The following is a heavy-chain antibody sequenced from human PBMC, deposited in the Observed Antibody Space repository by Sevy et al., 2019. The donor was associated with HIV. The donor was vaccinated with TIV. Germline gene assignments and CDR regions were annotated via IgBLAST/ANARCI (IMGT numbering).Heavy chain of an antibody. CDR1: GFIFSTYA. D-gene: IGHD3-22*01. Sequence: GGSLRLSCAGSGFIFSTYAMTWVRQAPGKGLEWVSSIGCSGGSTYYADSVKGRFTISRDKSKNTLYLQMNSLRAEDTAVYYCAKDMIVVVSEALDIWGQGTMVTVSS. CDR2: IGCSGGST. J-gene: IGHJ3*02. CDR3: AKDMIVVVSEALDI. V-gene: IGHV3-23*01.